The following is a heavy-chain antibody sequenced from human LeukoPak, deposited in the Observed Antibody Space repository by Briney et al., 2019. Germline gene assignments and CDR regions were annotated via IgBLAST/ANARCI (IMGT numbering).Heavy chain of an antibody. CDR1: GYSISSSNW. V-gene: IGHV4-28*01. D-gene: IGHD6-19*01. CDR3: ARNQAVAGNHGAFDI. CDR2: IYYSGSA. J-gene: IGHJ3*02. Sequence: SDTLSLTCAVSGYSISSSNWWGWIRQPPGKGLEWIGYIYYSGSAYYNPSLKSRVTMSVDTSKNQFSLKLSFVTAVDTAVYYCARNQAVAGNHGAFDIWGQGTMVTVSS.